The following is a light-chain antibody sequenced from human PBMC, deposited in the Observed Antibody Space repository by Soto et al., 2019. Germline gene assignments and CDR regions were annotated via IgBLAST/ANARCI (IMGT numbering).Light chain of an antibody. CDR3: QQSYSTPRT. Sequence: DIQMTQSPSSLSASVGDRVTITCRASQSISNYLNWYQQKPGKAPKLLMYAASSLQSGVPSRFGGSGSGTDFTLTISSLQPEDFATYYCQQSYSTPRTFGQGTKVEIK. CDR1: QSISNY. J-gene: IGKJ1*01. CDR2: AAS. V-gene: IGKV1-39*01.